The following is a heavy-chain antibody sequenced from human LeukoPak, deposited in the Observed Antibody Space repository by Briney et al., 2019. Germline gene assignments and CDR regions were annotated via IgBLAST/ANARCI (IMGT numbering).Heavy chain of an antibody. J-gene: IGHJ5*02. CDR3: ASGSWFDP. V-gene: IGHV1-8*01. CDR1: GYTFTSYD. Sequence: ASVKVSCKASGYTFTSYDINWVRQATGQGLEWMGWMNPNSGNTGYAQKIQGRVTMTRNTSITTAYMEPSSPRSEDTAVYYCASGSWFDPWGQGTLVTVSS. CDR2: MNPNSGNT.